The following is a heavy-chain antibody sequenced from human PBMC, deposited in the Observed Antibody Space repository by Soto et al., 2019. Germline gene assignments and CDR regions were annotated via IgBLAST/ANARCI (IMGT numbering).Heavy chain of an antibody. CDR1: GYTFTAYY. CDR2: VNPKSGGT. D-gene: IGHD6-19*01. J-gene: IGHJ4*02. Sequence: QVHLVQSGAEVREPGASVKVSCKTSGYTFTAYYIHWVRQAPGQGLEWMGWVNPKSGGTEFSRKFRGRVTMTSDTSSSTAYMEVGRLTSDDTAGYYCARSGEGWQQGDNWGQGNLVTVSS. CDR3: ARSGEGWQQGDN. V-gene: IGHV1-2*02.